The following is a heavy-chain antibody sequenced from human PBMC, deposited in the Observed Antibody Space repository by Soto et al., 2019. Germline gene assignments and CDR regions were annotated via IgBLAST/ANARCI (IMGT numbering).Heavy chain of an antibody. D-gene: IGHD2-15*01. Sequence: ASVKVSCKASGDTFTSYYMHWVRQAPGQGLEWMGIINPSGGSTSYAQKFQGRVTMTRDTSTSTVYMELSSLRSEDTAVYYCASLDCSGGSCYSSRDYVWGSYRKTDAFDIWGQGTMVTVSS. CDR1: GDTFTSYY. J-gene: IGHJ3*02. CDR2: INPSGGST. CDR3: ASLDCSGGSCYSSRDYVWGSYRKTDAFDI. V-gene: IGHV1-46*01.